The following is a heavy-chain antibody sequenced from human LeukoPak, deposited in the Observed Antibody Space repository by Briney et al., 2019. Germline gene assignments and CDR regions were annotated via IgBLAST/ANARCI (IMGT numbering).Heavy chain of an antibody. CDR2: IYYSGST. CDR1: GGSISSGGYY. J-gene: IGHJ2*01. V-gene: IGHV4-31*03. Sequence: KPSQTLSLTCTVSGGSISSGGYYWSWIRQHPGKGLEWIGYIYYSGSTYYNPSLKSRVTISVDTSKNQFSLKLSSVTAADTAVYYCARVSDYSNYFDLWGRGTLVTVSS. CDR3: ARVSDYSNYFDL. D-gene: IGHD4-11*01.